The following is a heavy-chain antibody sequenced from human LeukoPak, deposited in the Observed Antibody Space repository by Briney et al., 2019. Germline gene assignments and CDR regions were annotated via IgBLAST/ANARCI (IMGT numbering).Heavy chain of an antibody. D-gene: IGHD3-22*01. CDR1: GFTFSDYY. CDR3: AKGGGSGYFADY. V-gene: IGHV3-30*02. J-gene: IGHJ4*02. Sequence: GGSLRLSCAASGFTFSDYYMSWIRQAPGKGLEWVAFIRYDGSNKHYADSVKGRFTISRDNSKNTLYLQMNSLRAEDTAVYYCAKGGGSGYFADYWGQGTLVTVSS. CDR2: IRYDGSNK.